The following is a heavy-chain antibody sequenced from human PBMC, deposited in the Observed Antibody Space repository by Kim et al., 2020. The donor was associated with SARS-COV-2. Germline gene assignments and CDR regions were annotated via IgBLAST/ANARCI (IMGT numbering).Heavy chain of an antibody. D-gene: IGHD6-13*01. Sequence: SETLSLTCAVYGGSFSGYYWSWIRQPPGKGLEWIGEINHSGSTNYNPSLKSRVTISVDTSKNQFSLKLSSVTAADTAVYYCARGRVKCGSSGYKEENNW. CDR2: INHSGST. V-gene: IGHV4-34*01. CDR3: ARGRVKCGSSGYKEENNW. J-gene: IGHJ5*01. CDR1: GGSFSGYY.